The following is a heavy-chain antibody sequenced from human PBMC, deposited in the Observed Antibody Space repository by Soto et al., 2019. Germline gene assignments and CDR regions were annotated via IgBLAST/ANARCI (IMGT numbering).Heavy chain of an antibody. CDR2: ISYDGSNK. CDR3: AIGCYRTVPVFLRVQVPHY. V-gene: IGHV3-30-3*01. CDR1: GFTFSSYA. J-gene: IGHJ4*02. D-gene: IGHD2-2*01. Sequence: GGSLRLSCAASGFTFSSYAMHWVRQAPGKGLEWVAVISYDGSNKYYADSVKGRFTISRDNSKNTLYLQMNSLRAEDTAVYYCAIGCYRTVPVFLRVQVPHYWGQGTLVTVSS.